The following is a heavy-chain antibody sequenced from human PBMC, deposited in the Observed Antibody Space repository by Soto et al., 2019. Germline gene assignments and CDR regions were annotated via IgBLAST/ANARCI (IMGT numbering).Heavy chain of an antibody. D-gene: IGHD5-12*01. J-gene: IGHJ4*02. CDR3: ARVRIWWLRPISFDY. CDR1: GGSISSGDYY. CDR2: IYYSGST. Sequence: SETLSLTCTVSGGSISSGDYYWSWILQPPGKGLEWIGYIYYSGSTNYNPSPKSRVTTSVDTSKNQFSLKLSSVTAAETAVYYCARVRIWWLRPISFDYWGQGTLVTVSS. V-gene: IGHV4-30-4*01.